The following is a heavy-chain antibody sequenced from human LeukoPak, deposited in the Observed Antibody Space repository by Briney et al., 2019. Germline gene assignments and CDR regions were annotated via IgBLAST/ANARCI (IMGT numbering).Heavy chain of an antibody. J-gene: IGHJ4*02. D-gene: IGHD5-18*01. CDR2: INPSGGTT. CDR3: ARGRGYNYGHEGSVDY. V-gene: IGHV1-46*01. CDR1: GYTFTSYY. Sequence: GASVKVSCKASGYTFTSYYMHWVRQAPGQGLEWMGIINPSGGTTSYAQKFQGRVTMTRDTSISTAYMELSSLRSDDTAVYYCARGRGYNYGHEGSVDYWGQGTLVTVSS.